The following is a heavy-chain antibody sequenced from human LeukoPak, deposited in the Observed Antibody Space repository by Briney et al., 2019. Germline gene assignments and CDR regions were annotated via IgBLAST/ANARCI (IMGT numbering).Heavy chain of an antibody. V-gene: IGHV4-4*07. CDR2: IYTSGTI. CDR3: ARKDGDF. J-gene: IGHJ4*02. Sequence: SETLSLTCTVSGVSISAYFWTWIRQPAGKGLEWIGRIYTSGTINYNPSLENRLTMSLDTSKNQISLRLSSVTAADTGVYYCARKDGDFWGQGTLVTVSS. CDR1: GVSISAYF.